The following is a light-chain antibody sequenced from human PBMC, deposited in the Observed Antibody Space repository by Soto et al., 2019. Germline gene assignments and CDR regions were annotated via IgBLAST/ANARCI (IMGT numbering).Light chain of an antibody. Sequence: QTVVTQEPSFSGSPGGTVTLTCGLSSSSVSGNHFPSWYQQPPRQAPRTLIYDTNTRSSGLHELFSGSILGNRAALTITGAHADDESDYYCVLYMRSGILVFGGGTKLTVL. CDR1: SSSVSGNHF. V-gene: IGLV8-61*01. CDR3: VLYMRSGILV. CDR2: DTN. J-gene: IGLJ2*01.